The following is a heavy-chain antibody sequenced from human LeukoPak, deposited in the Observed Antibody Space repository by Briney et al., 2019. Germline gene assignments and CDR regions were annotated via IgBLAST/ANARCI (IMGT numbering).Heavy chain of an antibody. D-gene: IGHD3-3*01. CDR1: GFTFSSYG. CDR2: ISYDGSNK. CDR3: AKDLRITIFGVVIMDFMEFDP. J-gene: IGHJ5*02. Sequence: PGRSLRLSCAASGFTFSSYGMHWVRQAPGKGLEWVAVISYDGSNKYYADSVKGRFTISRDNSKNTLYIQINSMSAEDTDVYYCAKDLRITIFGVVIMDFMEFDPWGQGTLVTVSS. V-gene: IGHV3-30*18.